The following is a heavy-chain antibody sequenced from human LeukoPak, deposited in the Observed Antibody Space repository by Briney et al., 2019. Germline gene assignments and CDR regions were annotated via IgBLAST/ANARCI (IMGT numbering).Heavy chain of an antibody. V-gene: IGHV3-48*03. CDR1: GFTFSDYE. CDR3: ARARRQGFPNL. CDR2: ISSDNNTI. D-gene: IGHD3-3*01. J-gene: IGHJ5*02. Sequence: GGSLRLSCAASGFTFSDYEMNWVRQAPGKGLEWVSYISSDNNTIYYAESVQGRFTISRDNTKNSLYLQMNSLRAEDTAVYYCARARRQGFPNLWGQGTLVIVSS.